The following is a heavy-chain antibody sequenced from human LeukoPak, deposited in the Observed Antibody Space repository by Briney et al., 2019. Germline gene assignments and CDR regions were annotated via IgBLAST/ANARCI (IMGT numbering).Heavy chain of an antibody. D-gene: IGHD6-19*01. J-gene: IGHJ4*02. V-gene: IGHV3-23*01. CDR2: ISGSGGST. CDR1: GFTFSSYA. CDR3: AKTPVSGWYVEYYFDY. Sequence: PGGSLRLSCAASGFTFSSYAMSWDRQAPGKGLEWVSAISGSGGSTYYADSVKGRFTISRDNSKNTLYLQMNSLRAEDTAVYYCAKTPVSGWYVEYYFDYWGQGTLVTVSS.